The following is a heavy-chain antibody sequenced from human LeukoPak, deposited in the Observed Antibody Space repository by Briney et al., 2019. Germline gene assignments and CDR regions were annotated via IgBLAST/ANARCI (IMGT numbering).Heavy chain of an antibody. D-gene: IGHD6-19*01. J-gene: IGHJ4*02. CDR1: GFTFSSYA. V-gene: IGHV3-23*01. CDR2: ISGSGGST. Sequence: GGSLRLSCAASGFTFSSYAMSWVRQAPRKGLEWVSAISGSGGSTYYADSVKGRFTISRDNSKNTLYLQMNSLRAEDTAVYYCAKVSGIAVAGEDFDYWGQGTLVTVSS. CDR3: AKVSGIAVAGEDFDY.